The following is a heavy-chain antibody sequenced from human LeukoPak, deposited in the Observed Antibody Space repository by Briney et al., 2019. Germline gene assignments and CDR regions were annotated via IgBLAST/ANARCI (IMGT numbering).Heavy chain of an antibody. J-gene: IGHJ4*02. CDR2: ISGSGGST. CDR3: AKGRKLNTYGDFDY. CDR1: GFTFSSDA. V-gene: IGHV3-23*01. Sequence: VGSLRRSSAASGFTFSSDAMSCVRHAPGKGLEWVSAISGSGGSTYYADSVKGRFTISRDNSKNTLYLQMNSLRAEDTAVYYCAKGRKLNTYGDFDYWGQGTLVTVSS. D-gene: IGHD4-17*01.